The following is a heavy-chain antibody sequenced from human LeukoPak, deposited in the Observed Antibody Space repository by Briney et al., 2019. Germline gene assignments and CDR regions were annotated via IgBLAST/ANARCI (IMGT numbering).Heavy chain of an antibody. CDR3: ARDKVPAAHYYYMDV. Sequence: GASVKVSCKASGYTFTGYHMHWVRQAPGQGLEWMGWINPNSGGTNYAQKFQGRVTMTRDTSISTAYIELSRLRSDDTAVYYCARDKVPAAHYYYMDVWGKGTTVTVSS. J-gene: IGHJ6*03. CDR2: INPNSGGT. CDR1: GYTFTGYH. D-gene: IGHD2-2*01. V-gene: IGHV1-2*02.